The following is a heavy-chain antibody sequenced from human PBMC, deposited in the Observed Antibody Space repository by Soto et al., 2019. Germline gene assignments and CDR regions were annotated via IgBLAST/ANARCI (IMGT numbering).Heavy chain of an antibody. CDR2: INRAGIT. J-gene: IGHJ5*02. CDR3: AIGNPDWFDP. V-gene: IGHV4-38-2*01. D-gene: IGHD1-1*01. Sequence: PSETLSLNCAVSGYSISSCLYWAWVRQPPGKGLEWMETINRAGITYYNPSLKKRITISTDTSKNRFSLRLSSVTATDTAVYFCAIGNPDWFDPWGQGTLVTVSS. CDR1: GYSISSCLY.